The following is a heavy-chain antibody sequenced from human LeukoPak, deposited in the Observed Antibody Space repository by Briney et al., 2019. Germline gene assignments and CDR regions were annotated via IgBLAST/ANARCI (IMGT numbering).Heavy chain of an antibody. CDR3: ARAPEQWLVPPFFDY. J-gene: IGHJ4*02. CDR2: ASDNGSP. D-gene: IGHD6-19*01. V-gene: IGHV4-59*11. CDR1: GDSISSHY. Sequence: SETLSLTRTVSGDSISSHYWTWIRQPPGKGLEWVGSASDNGSPVYNPSLKSRVTISLVTSKNQFSLKLRSLTAADTAVYYCARAPEQWLVPPFFDYWGQGTLVTVSS.